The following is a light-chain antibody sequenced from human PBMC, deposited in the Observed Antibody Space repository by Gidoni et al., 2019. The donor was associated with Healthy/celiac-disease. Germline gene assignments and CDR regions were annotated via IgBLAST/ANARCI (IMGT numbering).Light chain of an antibody. CDR1: QSMSSY. CDR3: QQSYSTPLT. CDR2: AAS. V-gene: IGKV1-39*01. J-gene: IGKJ5*01. Sequence: DIQMTQSPSSLSASVGDRVTITCRASQSMSSYLNWYQQKPGKAPKLLIYAASSLQSGVPSRFSGSGSGTDFTLTISSLQPEDFATYYCQQSYSTPLTFGPGTRLEIK.